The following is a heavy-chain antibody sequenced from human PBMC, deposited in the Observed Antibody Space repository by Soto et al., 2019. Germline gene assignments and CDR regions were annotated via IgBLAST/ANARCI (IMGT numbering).Heavy chain of an antibody. V-gene: IGHV4-31*03. J-gene: IGHJ4*02. D-gene: IGHD2-15*01. CDR2: IYYSGSP. Sequence: SETLSLTCTVSGGSLSSGGYYWSWIRQHPGKGLEWIGYIYYSGSPYYNPSLKSRVTISVDTSKNQFSLKLSSVTAADTAVYYCARGLVHGYCSGGSCYDFDYWGQGTLVTVSS. CDR3: ARGLVHGYCSGGSCYDFDY. CDR1: GGSLSSGGYY.